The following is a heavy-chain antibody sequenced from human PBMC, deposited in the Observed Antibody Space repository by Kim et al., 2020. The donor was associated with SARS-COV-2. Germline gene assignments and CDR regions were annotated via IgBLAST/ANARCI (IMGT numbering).Heavy chain of an antibody. Sequence: KRRVTISVDTAKNQFSLKLSSVTAADTDVYYCARERGRTAVPYYYYGMDVWGQGTTVTVSS. V-gene: IGHV4-31*02. CDR3: ARERGRTAVPYYYYGMDV. J-gene: IGHJ6*02. D-gene: IGHD4-4*01.